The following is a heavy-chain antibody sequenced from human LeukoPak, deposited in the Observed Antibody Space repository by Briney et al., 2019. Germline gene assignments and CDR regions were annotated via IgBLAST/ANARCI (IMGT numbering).Heavy chain of an antibody. D-gene: IGHD1-1*01. CDR1: GDSITGYF. Sequence: SETLSLTCTVSGDSITGYFWSWIRQPPGKGLEWLGYIYYSGSTDYNASLNSRVTISVDTSKNQFSLKLKSVTAADTAVYYCARGLPETRRMYTFDYWGQGTLVTVSS. CDR2: IYYSGST. V-gene: IGHV4-59*01. J-gene: IGHJ4*02. CDR3: ARGLPETRRMYTFDY.